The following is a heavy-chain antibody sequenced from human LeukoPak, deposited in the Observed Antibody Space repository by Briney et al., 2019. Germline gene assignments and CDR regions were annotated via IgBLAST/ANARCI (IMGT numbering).Heavy chain of an antibody. J-gene: IGHJ4*02. CDR1: GFSFRIYT. D-gene: IGHD3-10*01. CDR3: ARGDLWFGEFLADY. V-gene: IGHV3-21*01. CDR2: ISSLGSYI. Sequence: GGSLGLSCAASGFSFRIYTMNCVRHAPREGLEWGSSISSLGSYINSADSVKGRFTISRDNAENVLYLQMNSLRAEDTAVYYCARGDLWFGEFLADYWGQGTLVTVSS.